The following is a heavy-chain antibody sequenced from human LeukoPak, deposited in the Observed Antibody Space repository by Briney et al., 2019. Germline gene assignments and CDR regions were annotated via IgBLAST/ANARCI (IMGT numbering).Heavy chain of an antibody. CDR1: GFTFSSYW. CDR3: TIDLTGPFDD. J-gene: IGHJ4*02. Sequence: GVSLRLSCAASGFTFSSYWMHWVRQVPGKGLVWVSRINTDGSTTSYADSVKGRFTISRDNTKNTLYLQMNSLRAEDTGVYYCTIDLTGPFDDWGQGTLVTVPS. D-gene: IGHD3-9*01. V-gene: IGHV3-74*01. CDR2: INTDGSTT.